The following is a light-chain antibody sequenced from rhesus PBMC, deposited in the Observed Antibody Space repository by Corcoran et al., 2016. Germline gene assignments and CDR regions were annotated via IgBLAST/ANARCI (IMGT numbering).Light chain of an antibody. V-gene: IGKV3-10*01. CDR2: GAS. CDR1: HSVGSY. CDR3: YQHSTGYS. J-gene: IGKJ2*01. Sequence: QIILTQSPATLSLSPGERATLSCRASHSVGSYLAWYQQKPGQAPRLLIYGASSRATGIPDRFSGRGSGTDFTLTISSLEPEDVGVYHCYQHSTGYSFGQGTKVEIK.